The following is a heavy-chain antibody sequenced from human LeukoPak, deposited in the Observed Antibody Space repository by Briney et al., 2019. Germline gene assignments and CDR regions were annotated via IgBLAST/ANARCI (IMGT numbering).Heavy chain of an antibody. CDR2: THSSGGT. J-gene: IGHJ4*02. CDR1: GFTGSHNY. CDR3: AKEIFSGLLYIDY. D-gene: IGHD5-12*01. Sequence: GGSLRLSCAASGFTGSHNYMSWVRQAPGKGLEWVSATHSSGGTYYADSVKGRFTISSDNSKNTVYLQMNSLRPEDMAVYYCAKEIFSGLLYIDYWGQGTLVTVSS. V-gene: IGHV3-53*01.